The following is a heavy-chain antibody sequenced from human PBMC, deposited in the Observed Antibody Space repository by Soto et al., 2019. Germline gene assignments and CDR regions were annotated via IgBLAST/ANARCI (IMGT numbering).Heavy chain of an antibody. CDR3: ARDRSGSVPLDY. Sequence: GGSLRLSCAASGFTFSSYAMHWVRQAPGKGLEWVAVISYDGSNKYYADSVKGRFTISRDNSKNTLYLQMNSLRAEDTAVYYCARDRSGSVPLDYWGQGTLVTVSS. V-gene: IGHV3-30-3*01. J-gene: IGHJ4*02. CDR1: GFTFSSYA. D-gene: IGHD5-12*01. CDR2: ISYDGSNK.